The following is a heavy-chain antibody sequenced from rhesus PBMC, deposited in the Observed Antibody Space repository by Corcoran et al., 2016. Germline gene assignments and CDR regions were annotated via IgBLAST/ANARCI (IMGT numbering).Heavy chain of an antibody. V-gene: IGHV3S42*01. D-gene: IGHD4-35*01. Sequence: EVQLVESGGGLAKPGGSLRPSCAASGFTFSSYWMNWVRQTPGKGLEWISAINSGGGSTYYADSVKGRFTITRDNSKNTLSLQMNSLRAEDTAVYYCAKEPTVTTSGYWGQGVLVTVSS. CDR3: AKEPTVTTSGY. CDR1: GFTFSSYW. CDR2: INSGGGST. J-gene: IGHJ4*01.